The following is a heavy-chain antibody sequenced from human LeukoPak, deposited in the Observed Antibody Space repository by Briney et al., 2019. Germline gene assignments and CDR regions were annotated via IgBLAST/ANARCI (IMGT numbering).Heavy chain of an antibody. CDR2: ISSSGGST. D-gene: IGHD7-27*01. Sequence: PGGSLRLSCAASGFTFSSYGMHWVRQAPGKGLEWVSAISSSGGSTHYADSVKGRFTISRDNSKNTLFLQMNSLRAEDTAVYYCAKGESNWDYYFDYWGQGTLVTVSS. J-gene: IGHJ4*02. V-gene: IGHV3-23*01. CDR3: AKGESNWDYYFDY. CDR1: GFTFSSYG.